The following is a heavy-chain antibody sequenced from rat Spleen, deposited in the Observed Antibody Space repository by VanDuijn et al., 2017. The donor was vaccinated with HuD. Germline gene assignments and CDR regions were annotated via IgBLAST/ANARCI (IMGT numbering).Heavy chain of an antibody. V-gene: IGHV5-31*01. CDR2: ITDTGGYT. Sequence: EVQLVESGGGPVQPGRSLKLSCVASGFTFNKYWMTWIRQAPGKGLEWVASITDTGGYTYYPDSEKGRFTISRDNAKSTLYLQMDSLRSEDTATYYCTIGSHYHDVPYYYEYWGQGVMVTVSA. J-gene: IGHJ2*01. CDR3: TIGSHYHDVPYYYEY. D-gene: IGHD1-12*02. CDR1: GFTFNKYW.